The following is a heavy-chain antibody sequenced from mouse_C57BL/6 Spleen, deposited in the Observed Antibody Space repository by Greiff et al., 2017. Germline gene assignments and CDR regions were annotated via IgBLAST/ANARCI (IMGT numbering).Heavy chain of an antibody. CDR3: ARYNSHYYAMDY. D-gene: IGHD1-3*01. V-gene: IGHV1-20*01. CDR2: INPYNGDT. Sequence: LVESGPELVKPGDSVKISCKASGYSFTGYFMNWVMQSHGKSLEWIGRINPYNGDTFYNQKFKGKATLTVDKSSSTAHMELRSLTSEDSAVYYCARYNSHYYAMDYWGQGTSVTVSS. J-gene: IGHJ4*01. CDR1: GYSFTGYF.